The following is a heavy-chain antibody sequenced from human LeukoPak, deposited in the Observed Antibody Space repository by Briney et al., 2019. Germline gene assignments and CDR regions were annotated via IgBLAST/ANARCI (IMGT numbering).Heavy chain of an antibody. D-gene: IGHD1-26*01. CDR2: LNSSGGST. V-gene: IGHV1-46*01. CDR3: ARDRWELPYYFDY. J-gene: IGHJ4*02. Sequence: ASVKVSCKPSGYIFTDYYIHWVRQAPGQGLEWMGILNSSGGSTTYAQKFQGRITMTRDASTSTVYMQLRSLRSEDTAVYYCARDRWELPYYFDYWGQGTLVTLSS. CDR1: GYIFTDYY.